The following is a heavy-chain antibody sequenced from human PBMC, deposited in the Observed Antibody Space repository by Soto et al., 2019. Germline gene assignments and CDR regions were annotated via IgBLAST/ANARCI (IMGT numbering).Heavy chain of an antibody. CDR1: GFTFRNYD. J-gene: IGHJ6*02. CDR2: ISAAGDP. CDR3: ARTDRDFYGVDV. Sequence: EVQLVESGGGLVQPGGSLRLSCEASGFTFRNYDMHWVRQGTGKGLEWVSGISAAGDPDYADSVEGRFTISRENAQNSFFLQTNRLRVGDTAVYYCARTDRDFYGVDVWGQGTTVIVSS. V-gene: IGHV3-13*05.